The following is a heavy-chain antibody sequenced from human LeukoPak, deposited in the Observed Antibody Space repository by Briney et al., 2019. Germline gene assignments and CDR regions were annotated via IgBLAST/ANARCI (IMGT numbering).Heavy chain of an antibody. D-gene: IGHD3-22*01. CDR3: ARPAAYYDSSDPYDY. J-gene: IGHJ4*02. Sequence: PSETLSLTCTVSGGSISSSSYYWGWIRQPPGKGLGWIGSIYYSGSTYYNPSLKSRDTISVDTSKNQFSLKLSSVTAADTAVYYCARPAAYYDSSDPYDYWGQGTLVTVSS. CDR1: GGSISSSSYY. CDR2: IYYSGST. V-gene: IGHV4-39*01.